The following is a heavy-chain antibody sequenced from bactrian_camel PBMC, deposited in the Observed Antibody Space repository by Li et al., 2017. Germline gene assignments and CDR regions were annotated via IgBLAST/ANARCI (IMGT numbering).Heavy chain of an antibody. CDR3: AAEVLVFKESHGGSWWSKY. Sequence: VQLVESGGDLVQPGGSLRLSCTASGFTFQNYDMTWVRQAPGKAQQGVAAIGGTKYLDSVQRRFIISHANDNKAIYLQMNSLKPEDTAMYYCAAEVLVFKESHGGSWWSKYWGQGTQVTVS. CDR1: GFTFQNYD. D-gene: IGHD6*01. J-gene: IGHJ4*01. V-gene: IGHV3S31*01. CDR2: IGGT.